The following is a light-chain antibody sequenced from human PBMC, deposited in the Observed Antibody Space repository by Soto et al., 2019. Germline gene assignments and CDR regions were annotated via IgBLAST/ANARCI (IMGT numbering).Light chain of an antibody. J-gene: IGKJ2*01. V-gene: IGKV1-8*01. CDR1: QGISSY. CDR2: AAS. Sequence: AIRMTQSPSSLSASTGDRVTITCRASQGISSYLAWYQQKPGKAPKLLIYAASTLQSGVPSRFSGSGSGTDFTLTISCLQSEDFATYYWQQYYSYPPTFGQGTKLEIK. CDR3: QQYYSYPPT.